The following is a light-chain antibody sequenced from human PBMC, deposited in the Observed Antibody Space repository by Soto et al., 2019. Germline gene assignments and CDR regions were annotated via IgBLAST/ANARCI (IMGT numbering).Light chain of an antibody. CDR3: QQYNNWPRT. J-gene: IGKJ1*01. CDR1: QSISSPY. Sequence: EIVLTQSPGTLSLSPGERATLSCMASQSISSPYLAWYQQKPGQAHRLLIDGEYSRATGIQDRFSGSGSGTEFTLTISNMQSEDFAVYYCQQYNNWPRTCGHGTQVDIK. CDR2: GEY. V-gene: IGKV3-15*01.